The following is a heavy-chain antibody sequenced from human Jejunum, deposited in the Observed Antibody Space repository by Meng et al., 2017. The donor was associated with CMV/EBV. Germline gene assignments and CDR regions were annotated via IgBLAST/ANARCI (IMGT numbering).Heavy chain of an antibody. D-gene: IGHD6-13*01. CDR2: INPSDSDI. J-gene: IGHJ2*01. CDR3: ARQFDSSWQKDWYFDL. CDR1: YSFSSQW. V-gene: IGHV5-51*01. Sequence: YSFSSQWIAWVRQMPGKGLEWMGIINPSDSDIRYSPSFQGQVSISADKSISTAYLQWNSLKASDTAMYYCARQFDSSWQKDWYFDLWGRGTLVTVSS.